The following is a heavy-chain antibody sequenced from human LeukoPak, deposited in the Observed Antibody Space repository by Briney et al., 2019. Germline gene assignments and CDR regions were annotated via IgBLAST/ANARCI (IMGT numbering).Heavy chain of an antibody. CDR1: GFTFSNWA. J-gene: IGHJ5*02. Sequence: GGSLRLSCAASGFTFSNWAMHWVRQAPGKGLEWVALIRSHGNDKYYADSVKGRFTISRDNSKNTLYLQMDSLRAEDTAVYYCAKGSTFSTPSLMTLDPWGQGTLVTVSS. CDR3: AKGSTFSTPSLMTLDP. D-gene: IGHD2-2*01. V-gene: IGHV3-30*02. CDR2: IRSHGNDK.